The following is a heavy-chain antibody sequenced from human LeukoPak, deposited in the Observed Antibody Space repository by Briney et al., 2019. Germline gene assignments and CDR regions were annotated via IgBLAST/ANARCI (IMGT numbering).Heavy chain of an antibody. V-gene: IGHV1-18*01. D-gene: IGHD3-9*01. Sequence: ASVKVSCKSSGYTFTTYGINWVRRAPAQGLEWMGWITTNNGRTKYAQKFQGRVTMTTETSTSTAYMELRSLRYDDTAVYYCARGINYDLLTGYSEGFDYWGQGTLVTVS. J-gene: IGHJ4*02. CDR1: GYTFTTYG. CDR2: ITTNNGRT. CDR3: ARGINYDLLTGYSEGFDY.